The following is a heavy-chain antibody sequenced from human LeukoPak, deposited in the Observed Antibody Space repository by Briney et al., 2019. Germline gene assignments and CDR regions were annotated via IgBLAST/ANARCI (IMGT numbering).Heavy chain of an antibody. CDR3: ARSPSMVRGVITFFDY. D-gene: IGHD3-10*01. Sequence: PGGSLRLSCAASGFTFSDYYMSWIRQAPGKGLEWVSYISSSYTNYADSVKGRFTISRDNAKNSLYLQMNSLRAEDTAVYYCARSPSMVRGVITFFDYWGQGTLVTVSS. J-gene: IGHJ4*02. CDR1: GFTFSDYY. CDR2: ISSSYT. V-gene: IGHV3-11*06.